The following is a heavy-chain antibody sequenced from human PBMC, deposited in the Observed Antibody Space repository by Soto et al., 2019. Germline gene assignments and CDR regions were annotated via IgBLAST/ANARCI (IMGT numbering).Heavy chain of an antibody. CDR1: GFTFTSSA. J-gene: IGHJ6*02. D-gene: IGHD2-21*01. CDR2: IVVGSGNT. CDR3: AAADRFRFLYYYYGMDV. Sequence: SVKVSCKASGFTFTSSAVQWVRQARGQRLEWIGWIVVGSGNTNYAQKFQERVTITRDMSTSTAYMELSSLRSEDTAVYYCAAADRFRFLYYYYGMDVWGQGTTVTVSS. V-gene: IGHV1-58*01.